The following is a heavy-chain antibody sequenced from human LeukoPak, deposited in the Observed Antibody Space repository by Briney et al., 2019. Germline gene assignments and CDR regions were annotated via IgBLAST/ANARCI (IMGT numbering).Heavy chain of an antibody. CDR3: ARAHWPYYYDSSDAFDI. D-gene: IGHD3-22*01. V-gene: IGHV4-4*07. Sequence: PSETLSLTVTVTGGSISSYYWSWIRQPAGKGLECIGRIYTSGSTNYNPSLKSRVTMSVDTSKNQFSLKLSSVTAADTAVYYCARAHWPYYYDSSDAFDIWGQGTMVTVSS. CDR2: IYTSGST. J-gene: IGHJ3*02. CDR1: GGSISSYY.